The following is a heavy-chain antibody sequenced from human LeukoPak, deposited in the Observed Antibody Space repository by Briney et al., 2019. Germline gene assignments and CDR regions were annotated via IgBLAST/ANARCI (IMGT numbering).Heavy chain of an antibody. CDR2: ISGSGGST. Sequence: PGGSLRLSCAASRFTFSSYAMSWVRQAPGKGLEWVSAISGSGGSTYYADSVKGRFTISRDNSKNTLYLQMNSLRAEDTAVYYCAKHRRHYDSSGYYSCYFDYWGQGTLVTVFS. D-gene: IGHD3-22*01. J-gene: IGHJ4*02. V-gene: IGHV3-23*01. CDR3: AKHRRHYDSSGYYSCYFDY. CDR1: RFTFSSYA.